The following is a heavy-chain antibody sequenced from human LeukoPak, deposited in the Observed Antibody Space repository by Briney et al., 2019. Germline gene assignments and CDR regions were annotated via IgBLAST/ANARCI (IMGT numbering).Heavy chain of an antibody. CDR1: GASISSYF. J-gene: IGHJ3*02. V-gene: IGHV4-4*07. CDR3: ARDGFRSNYGPLAFDI. D-gene: IGHD4-11*01. CDR2: IYSSGRT. Sequence: PSETLSLTCTVSGASISSYFWSWLRQPAGKGLEWIGRIYSSGRTDYSPSLKSRVTMSVDTSKNQFSLKLSSVTAADTAVYYCARDGFRSNYGPLAFDIWGQGTRVTVSS.